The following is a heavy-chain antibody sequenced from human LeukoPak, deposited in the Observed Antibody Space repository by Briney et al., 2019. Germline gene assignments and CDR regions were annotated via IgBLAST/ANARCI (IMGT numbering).Heavy chain of an antibody. CDR1: GFTFSSYS. J-gene: IGHJ4*02. D-gene: IGHD6-6*01. V-gene: IGHV3-21*01. Sequence: GGSLRLSCAASGFTFSSYSMNWVRQAPGKGLEWVSSISSSSSYIYYADSVKGRFTISRDNAKNSLYLQTNSLRAEDTAVYYCARVKGIAARISDYWGQGTLVTVSS. CDR3: ARVKGIAARISDY. CDR2: ISSSSSYI.